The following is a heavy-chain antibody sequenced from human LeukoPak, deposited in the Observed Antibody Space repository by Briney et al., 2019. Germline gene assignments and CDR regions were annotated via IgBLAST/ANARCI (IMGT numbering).Heavy chain of an antibody. CDR3: ARGPRDYDESIRYNWFDP. Sequence: ASVRVSCKASGYTFSNYDINWVRQATGQGLEWMGWMNPKSGNTSYAQKFQGRVTMTRDTSISTAYMELSSLTSDDTAVYYCARGPRDYDESIRYNWFDPWGQGTLVTVSS. J-gene: IGHJ5*02. D-gene: IGHD4-17*01. V-gene: IGHV1-8*01. CDR1: GYTFSNYD. CDR2: MNPKSGNT.